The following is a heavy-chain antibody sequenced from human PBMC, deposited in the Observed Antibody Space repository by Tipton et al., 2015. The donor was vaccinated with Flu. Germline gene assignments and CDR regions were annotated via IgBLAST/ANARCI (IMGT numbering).Heavy chain of an antibody. J-gene: IGHJ4*02. V-gene: IGHV4-61*02. CDR2: IYTSGST. Sequence: TLSLTCTVSGGSVSSGSYYWSWIRQPAGKGLEWIGRIYTSGSTNYNPSLKSRVTMSVDTSKNQFSLKLSSVTAADTAVYYCAREGMEDYYFDYWGQGTLVTVSS. CDR3: AREGMEDYYFDY. CDR1: GGSVSSGSYY. D-gene: IGHD1-1*01.